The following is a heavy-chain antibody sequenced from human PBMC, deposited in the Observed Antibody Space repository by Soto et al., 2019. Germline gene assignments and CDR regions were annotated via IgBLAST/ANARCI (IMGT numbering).Heavy chain of an antibody. CDR1: GFTFNNYW. D-gene: IGHD6-19*01. Sequence: EVQLVESGGGLVQPGESLRLSCAASGFTFNNYWMAWVRQAPGKGLEWVANLKQDGSDKYYVDSVKGRFTISRDNAKNSLYLQRNSLRAEDTAVYYCARSLGWRDAYDVWGQGTRVTVSS. V-gene: IGHV3-7*01. J-gene: IGHJ3*01. CDR2: LKQDGSDK. CDR3: ARSLGWRDAYDV.